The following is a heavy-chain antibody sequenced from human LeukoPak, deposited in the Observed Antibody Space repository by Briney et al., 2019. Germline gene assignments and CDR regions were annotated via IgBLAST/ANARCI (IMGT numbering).Heavy chain of an antibody. V-gene: IGHV3-33*01. CDR3: ARGSPTVIDY. Sequence: GGSLRLSCAASGFTFSSYGMHWVRQAPGKGLEWVAIIWYGGDNKYYADSVKGRFTISRDSAKNSLYLQMNSLRAEDTAVYYCARGSPTVIDYWGQGTLVTVSS. J-gene: IGHJ4*02. CDR2: IWYGGDNK. CDR1: GFTFSSYG. D-gene: IGHD4-17*01.